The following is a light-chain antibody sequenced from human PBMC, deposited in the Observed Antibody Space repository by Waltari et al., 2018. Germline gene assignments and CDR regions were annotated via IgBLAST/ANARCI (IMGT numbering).Light chain of an antibody. CDR2: GIS. CDR1: QSISSSY. J-gene: IGKJ4*01. V-gene: IGKV3-15*01. Sequence: ETVLTQSPATLSVSPGERATLSCRASQSISSSYFAWYQQKPGQAPRLLISGISTRATGIPARFSGSGSGTEFTLTISSLQSEDFAVYYCQQYDNWPLTSGGGTKVEIK. CDR3: QQYDNWPLT.